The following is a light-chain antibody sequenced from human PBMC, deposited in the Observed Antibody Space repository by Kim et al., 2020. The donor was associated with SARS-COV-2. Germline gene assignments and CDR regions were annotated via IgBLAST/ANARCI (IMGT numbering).Light chain of an antibody. J-gene: IGLJ3*02. V-gene: IGLV2-14*03. CDR1: SSDVGGYNY. Sequence: QSALTQPASVSGSPGQSITISCTGTSSDVGGYNYVSWYQQHPGKAPKLMIYDVSNRPSGVSNRFSGSNSGNTASLTISGLQAEDEADYYCSSYTSSSPWVFGGGTKLTVL. CDR3: SSYTSSSPWV. CDR2: DVS.